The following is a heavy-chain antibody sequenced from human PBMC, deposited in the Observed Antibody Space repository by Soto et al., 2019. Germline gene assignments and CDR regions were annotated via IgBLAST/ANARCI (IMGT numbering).Heavy chain of an antibody. CDR1: GGSISSYY. CDR3: ARGYSSGWEIFDY. CDR2: IYYSGST. Sequence: TLSLTCTVSGGSISSYYWSWIRQPPGKGLEWIGYIYYSGSTNYNPSLKSRVTISVDTSKNQFSLKLSSVTAADTAVYYCARGYSSGWEIFDYWGQGTLVTVSS. J-gene: IGHJ4*02. V-gene: IGHV4-59*01. D-gene: IGHD6-19*01.